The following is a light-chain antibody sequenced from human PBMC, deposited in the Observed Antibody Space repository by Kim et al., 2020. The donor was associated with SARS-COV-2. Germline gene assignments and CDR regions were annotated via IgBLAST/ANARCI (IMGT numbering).Light chain of an antibody. Sequence: GQSITISCTGTSSDVGSYNLVSWYQQHRGKAPKLMIYEGSKRPSGVSNRFSGSKAGNTASLTISGLQAEDEADYYCCSYAGSSTWVFGGGTQLTVL. CDR1: SSDVGSYNL. V-gene: IGLV2-23*01. CDR2: EGS. CDR3: CSYAGSSTWV. J-gene: IGLJ3*02.